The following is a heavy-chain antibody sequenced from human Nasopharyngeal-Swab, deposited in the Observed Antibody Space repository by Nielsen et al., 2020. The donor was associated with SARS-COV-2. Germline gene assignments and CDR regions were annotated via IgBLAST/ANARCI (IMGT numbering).Heavy chain of an antibody. Sequence: SETLSLTCTVSGGSISSGGYYWSWIRQPPGKGLEWIGEINHSGSTNYNPSLKSRVTISVDTSKSQFSLKLSSVTAADTAVYYCARVGYSNYGEGFDYWGQGTLVTVSS. CDR1: GGSISSGGYY. D-gene: IGHD4-11*01. CDR2: INHSGST. J-gene: IGHJ4*02. V-gene: IGHV4-39*07. CDR3: ARVGYSNYGEGFDY.